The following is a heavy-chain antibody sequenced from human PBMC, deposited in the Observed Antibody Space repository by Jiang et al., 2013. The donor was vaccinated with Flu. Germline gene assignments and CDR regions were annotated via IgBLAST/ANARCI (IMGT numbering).Heavy chain of an antibody. J-gene: IGHJ3*02. Sequence: IYPGDSDTRYSPSFQGQVTISADKSISTAYLQWSSLKASDTAMYYCARRGVYYDDAFDIWGQGTMVTVSS. V-gene: IGHV5-51*01. CDR3: ARRGVYYDDAFDI. D-gene: IGHD3-22*01. CDR2: IYPGDSDT.